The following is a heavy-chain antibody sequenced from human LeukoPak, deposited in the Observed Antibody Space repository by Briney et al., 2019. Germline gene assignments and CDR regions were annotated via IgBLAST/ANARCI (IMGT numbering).Heavy chain of an antibody. J-gene: IGHJ4*02. CDR2: IRSKAYGGTT. V-gene: IGHV3-49*03. CDR1: GFTFGDYA. CDR3: TRGPWGYYDILTGYYPGFTFDY. D-gene: IGHD3-9*01. Sequence: GGSLRFYCTASGFTFGDYAMSWFRQAPGKGLEWVGFIRSKAYGGTTEYAASVKGRFTISRDDSKSIAYLQMNSLKTEATAVYYCTRGPWGYYDILTGYYPGFTFDYWGQGTLVTVSS.